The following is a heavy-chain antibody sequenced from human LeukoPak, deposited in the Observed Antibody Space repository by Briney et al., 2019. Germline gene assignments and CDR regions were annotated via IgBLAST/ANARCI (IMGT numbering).Heavy chain of an antibody. D-gene: IGHD6-19*01. CDR3: ATPPGYSSGWYDY. CDR2: IYYSGST. J-gene: IGHJ4*02. V-gene: IGHV4-59*12. CDR1: GGSISSYY. Sequence: SETLSLTCTVSGGSISSYYWSWIRQPPGKGLEWIGYIYYSGSTNYNPSLKSRVTISVDTSKNQFSLKLSSVTAADTAVYYCATPPGYSSGWYDYWGQGTLVIVSS.